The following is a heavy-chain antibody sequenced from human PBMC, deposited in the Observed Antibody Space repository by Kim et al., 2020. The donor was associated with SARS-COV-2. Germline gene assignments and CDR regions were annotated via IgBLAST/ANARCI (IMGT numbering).Heavy chain of an antibody. CDR3: ARDQRNYYDSSGYYFWFDP. Sequence: SETLSLTCTVSGGSISSYYCSWIRQPPGKGLEWIGYIYYSGSTNYNPSFKSRVTISVDTSKNQFSLKLSSVTAADTAVYYCARDQRNYYDSSGYYFWFDPWGQGTRVTVSS. V-gene: IGHV4-59*13. J-gene: IGHJ5*02. D-gene: IGHD3-22*01. CDR1: GGSISSYY. CDR2: IYYSGST.